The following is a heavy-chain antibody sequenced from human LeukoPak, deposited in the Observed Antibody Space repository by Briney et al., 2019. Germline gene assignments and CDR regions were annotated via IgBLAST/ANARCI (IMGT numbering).Heavy chain of an antibody. CDR1: GFTFSSYG. CDR3: AKSSSIAAAVGP. J-gene: IGHJ5*02. Sequence: GGSLRLSCAASGFTFSSYGMHWVRQAPGKGLEWVAVISYDGSNKYYADSVKGRFTISRDNSKNTLFLQMSSLRAEDTAVYYCAKSSSIAAAVGPWGQGTLVTVSS. D-gene: IGHD6-13*01. V-gene: IGHV3-30*18. CDR2: ISYDGSNK.